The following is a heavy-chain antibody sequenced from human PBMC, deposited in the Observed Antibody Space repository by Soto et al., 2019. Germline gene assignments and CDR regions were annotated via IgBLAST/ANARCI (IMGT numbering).Heavy chain of an antibody. CDR1: GFTFSSYW. Sequence: PVGSLRLSCSASGFTFSSYWMSWVRQAPGKGLEWVANIKQDGSEKYYVDSVKGRFTISRDNAKNSLYLQMNSLRAEDTAVYYCARDSLGSCTSTSCYWSEDYWGQGTLVTVSS. D-gene: IGHD2-2*01. CDR2: IKQDGSEK. CDR3: ARDSLGSCTSTSCYWSEDY. J-gene: IGHJ4*02. V-gene: IGHV3-7*03.